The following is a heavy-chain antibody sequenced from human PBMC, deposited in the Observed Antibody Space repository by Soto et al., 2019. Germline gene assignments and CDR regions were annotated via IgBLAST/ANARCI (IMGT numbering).Heavy chain of an antibody. CDR2: ISYDGNNK. J-gene: IGHJ6*02. CDR1: GFTFSNYA. V-gene: IGHV3-30-3*01. D-gene: IGHD2-15*01. Sequence: QVQLVESGGGVVQPGRSLRLSCAASGFTFSNYAMYWVRQAPGKGLEWVAVISYDGNNKYYADSVKGRFTITRDNSKNTLYLKMISLIAEDTAVYYCARAGCDGGTCYTLVGLRYGMDVWGQGTTVTVSS. CDR3: ARAGCDGGTCYTLVGLRYGMDV.